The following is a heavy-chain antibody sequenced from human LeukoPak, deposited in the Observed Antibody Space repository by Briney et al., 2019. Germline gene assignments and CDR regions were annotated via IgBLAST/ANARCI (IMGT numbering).Heavy chain of an antibody. D-gene: IGHD2-21*02. CDR3: AKDHRFPVVTATAPGCFFDY. Sequence: GRSLRLSCAASEFTFSSYGMHWVRQAPGKGLEWVAVISYDGSNKYYADSVVGRFTISRDDSKNTLYLQMNSLRSEDTAVYYCAKDHRFPVVTATAPGCFFDYWGQGTLVTVSS. V-gene: IGHV3-30*18. CDR1: EFTFSSYG. CDR2: ISYDGSNK. J-gene: IGHJ4*02.